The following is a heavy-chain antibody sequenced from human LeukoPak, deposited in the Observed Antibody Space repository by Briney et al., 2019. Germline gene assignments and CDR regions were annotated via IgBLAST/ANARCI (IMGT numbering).Heavy chain of an antibody. J-gene: IGHJ3*02. CDR2: INPSGGST. CDR1: GYTFTSYY. Sequence: ASVKVSCQASGYTFTSYYMHWVRPAPGQGLDWMGIINPSGGSTSYAQKFQGRVTMTRDTSTSTVYMELSSLSSEDTAVYYCARGGRERYSSGWTDAFDIWGQGTMVTVSS. CDR3: ARGGRERYSSGWTDAFDI. D-gene: IGHD6-19*01. V-gene: IGHV1-46*01.